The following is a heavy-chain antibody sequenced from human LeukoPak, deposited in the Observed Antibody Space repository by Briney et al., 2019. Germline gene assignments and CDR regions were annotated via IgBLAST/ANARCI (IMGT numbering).Heavy chain of an antibody. Sequence: VASVKVSCKASGGTFSSYAISWVRQAPGQGLEWMGGIIPIFGTANHAQKFQGRVTITADKSTSTAYMELSSLRSEDTAVYYCARDRPGRYCSTISCYSASPFDPWGQGTLVTVSS. J-gene: IGHJ5*02. D-gene: IGHD2-2*02. CDR1: GGTFSSYA. CDR3: ARDRPGRYCSTISCYSASPFDP. CDR2: IIPIFGTA. V-gene: IGHV1-69*06.